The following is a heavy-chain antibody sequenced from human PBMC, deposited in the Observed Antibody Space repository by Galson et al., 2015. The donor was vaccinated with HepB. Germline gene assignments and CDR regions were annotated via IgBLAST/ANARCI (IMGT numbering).Heavy chain of an antibody. V-gene: IGHV1-24*01. Sequence: SVKVSCKVSGYTLTELSMHWVRQAPGKGLEWMGGFDPEDGETIYAQKFQGRVTMTEDTSTDTAYMELSSLRSEDTAVYYCATGLVNYYDSSGYSNADYWGQGTLVTVSS. CDR2: FDPEDGET. D-gene: IGHD3-22*01. J-gene: IGHJ4*02. CDR3: ATGLVNYYDSSGYSNADY. CDR1: GYTLTELS.